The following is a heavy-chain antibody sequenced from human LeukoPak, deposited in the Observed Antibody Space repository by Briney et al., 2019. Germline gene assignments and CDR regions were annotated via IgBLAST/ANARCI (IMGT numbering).Heavy chain of an antibody. D-gene: IGHD3-10*01. Sequence: ASVKVSCKASGYTFTGYYMHWLRQAPGQGLEWVGWINPNGGDTNYAQKFQGRVTLTRDTSISTAYMELSRLRSDDTAVYYFARDRSGADFWGQGTLVTVSS. CDR2: INPNGGDT. V-gene: IGHV1-2*02. CDR1: GYTFTGYY. CDR3: ARDRSGADF. J-gene: IGHJ4*02.